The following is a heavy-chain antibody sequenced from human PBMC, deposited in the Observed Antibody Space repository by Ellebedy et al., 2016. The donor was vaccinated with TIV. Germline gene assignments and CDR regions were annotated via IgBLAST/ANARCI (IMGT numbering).Heavy chain of an antibody. J-gene: IGHJ5*02. CDR3: ARGRMVRGVINWFDP. CDR2: INPNSGGT. V-gene: IGHV1-2*02. CDR1: GYTFTGYY. D-gene: IGHD3-10*01. Sequence: ASVKVSXKASGYTFTGYYMHWVRQAPGQGLEWMGWINPNSGGTNYAQKFQGRVTMTRDTSISTAYMELSRLRSDDTAVYYCARGRMVRGVINWFDPWGQGTLVTVSS.